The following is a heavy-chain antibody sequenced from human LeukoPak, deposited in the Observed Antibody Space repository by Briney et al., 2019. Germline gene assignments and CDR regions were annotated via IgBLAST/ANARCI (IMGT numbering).Heavy chain of an antibody. CDR3: ARDTYYDILTGPSRLDV. J-gene: IGHJ6*04. CDR1: GFTFSSYS. Sequence: GGSLRLSCAASGFTFSSYSMNWVRQPPGKGLVCGSSISSSSSYIYYADSVKGRFTISRDNAKDSLYLQMNSLRAEDTAVYYCARDTYYDILTGPSRLDVWGKGTTVTVSS. V-gene: IGHV3-21*01. D-gene: IGHD3-9*01. CDR2: ISSSSSYI.